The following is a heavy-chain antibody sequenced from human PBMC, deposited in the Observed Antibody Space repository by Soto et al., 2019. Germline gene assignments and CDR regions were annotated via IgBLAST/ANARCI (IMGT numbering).Heavy chain of an antibody. Sequence: ASVKVSCKASGYTFTDYYMHWVRQAPGQGLEWMGWINPNNGGTNYAQKFQGRVTMTRDTSISTAYMELSRLISDDTAVYYCARAPGLQLWFDYWGQGALVTVSS. J-gene: IGHJ4*02. D-gene: IGHD5-18*01. CDR1: GYTFTDYY. V-gene: IGHV1-2*02. CDR3: ARAPGLQLWFDY. CDR2: INPNNGGT.